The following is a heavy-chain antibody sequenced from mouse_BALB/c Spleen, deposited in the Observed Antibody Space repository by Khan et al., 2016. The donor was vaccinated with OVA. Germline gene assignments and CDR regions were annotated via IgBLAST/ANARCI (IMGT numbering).Heavy chain of an antibody. J-gene: IGHJ4*01. CDR2: INTYTGEP. CDR3: ARPPYFSYVFVY. V-gene: IGHV9-3-1*01. D-gene: IGHD2-10*01. Sequence: QIRLVQSGPELKKPGETVKISCKASGYTFTNDGMNWVKQAPGKGLKWMGWINTYTGEPTYADDFKGRFAFSLETSASTAYLQINNLKNEDTATYFCARPPYFSYVFVYWGQGTSVTVSS. CDR1: GYTFTNDG.